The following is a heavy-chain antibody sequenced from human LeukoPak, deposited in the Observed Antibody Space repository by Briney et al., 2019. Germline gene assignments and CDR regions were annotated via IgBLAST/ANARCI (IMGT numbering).Heavy chain of an antibody. J-gene: IGHJ4*02. Sequence: GRSLRLSCAASGFTFSSYGMHGVRQAPGKGLEWVAVIWYDGSNKYYADSVKGRFTISRDNSKNTLYLQMNSLRAEDTAVYYCARGRGCGYYEYYFDYWGQGTLVTVSS. D-gene: IGHD3-22*01. CDR1: GFTFSSYG. V-gene: IGHV3-33*01. CDR3: ARGRGCGYYEYYFDY. CDR2: IWYDGSNK.